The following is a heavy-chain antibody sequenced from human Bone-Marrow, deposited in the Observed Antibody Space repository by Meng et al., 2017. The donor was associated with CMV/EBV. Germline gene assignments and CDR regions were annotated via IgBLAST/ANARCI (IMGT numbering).Heavy chain of an antibody. CDR2: IYSGGSST. V-gene: IGHV3-23*03. J-gene: IGHJ4*02. CDR3: VNCGPYGGYVHY. CDR1: GFTFSSYA. Sequence: GESLKISCAASGFTFSSYAMSWVRQAPGKGLEWVSVIYSGGSSTYYADSVKGRFTISRDNSKNTLYLQMNSLRAEDTAVYYGVNCGPYGGYVHYWGQGTLVTVSS. D-gene: IGHD5-12*01.